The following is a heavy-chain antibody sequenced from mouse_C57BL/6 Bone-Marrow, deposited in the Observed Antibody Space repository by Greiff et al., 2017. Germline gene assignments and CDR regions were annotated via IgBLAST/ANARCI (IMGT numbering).Heavy chain of an antibody. J-gene: IGHJ4*01. Sequence: EVQVVESGGGLVKPGGSLKLSCAASGFTFSDYGMHWVRQAPEKGLEWVAYISSGSSTIYYADTVKGRFTISRDNAKNTLFLQMTSLRSEDTAMYYCASYGSSLYYYAMDYWGQGTSVTVSS. CDR1: GFTFSDYG. D-gene: IGHD1-1*01. V-gene: IGHV5-17*01. CDR2: ISSGSSTI. CDR3: ASYGSSLYYYAMDY.